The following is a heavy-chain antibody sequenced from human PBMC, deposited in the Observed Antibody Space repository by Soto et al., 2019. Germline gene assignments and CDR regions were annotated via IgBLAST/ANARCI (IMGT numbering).Heavy chain of an antibody. D-gene: IGHD3-22*01. J-gene: IGHJ6*02. CDR2: INHSGST. CDR1: GGSFSGYY. CDR3: ARSPDSSGYYPRWYYYGMDV. V-gene: IGHV4-34*01. Sequence: SETLSLTCAVYGGSFSGYYWSWIRQPPGKGLEWIGEINHSGSTNYNPSLKSRVTISVDTSKNQFSLKLSSVTAADTAVYYFARSPDSSGYYPRWYYYGMDVWGQGTTVTVSS.